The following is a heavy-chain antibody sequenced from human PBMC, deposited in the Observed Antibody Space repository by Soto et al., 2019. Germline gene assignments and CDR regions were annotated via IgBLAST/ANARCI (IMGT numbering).Heavy chain of an antibody. V-gene: IGHV3-33*01. CDR2: IWYDGSNK. Sequence: GGALRLSCAASGFTFSIYGMHWVRRAPGKGLEWVAVIWYDGSNKYYADSVKGRFTISRDNSKNTLYLQMNSLRAEDTAVYYCARDRVVPAAMSWFDPWGQGTLVNVAS. D-gene: IGHD2-2*01. CDR3: ARDRVVPAAMSWFDP. J-gene: IGHJ5*02. CDR1: GFTFSIYG.